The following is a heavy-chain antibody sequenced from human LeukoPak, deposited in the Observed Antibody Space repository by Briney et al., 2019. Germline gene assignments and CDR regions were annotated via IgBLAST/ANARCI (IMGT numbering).Heavy chain of an antibody. CDR1: GFTFDDYA. CDR3: AKDIAGLYWYFDL. Sequence: GRSLRLSCAASGFTFDDYAMHWVRQAPGKGLEWVSGISWNSGSIGYADSVKGRFTISRDNAKNSLYLQMNSLRAEDTALYYCAKDIAGLYWYFDLWGRGTLVTVSS. D-gene: IGHD2-15*01. CDR2: ISWNSGSI. J-gene: IGHJ2*01. V-gene: IGHV3-9*01.